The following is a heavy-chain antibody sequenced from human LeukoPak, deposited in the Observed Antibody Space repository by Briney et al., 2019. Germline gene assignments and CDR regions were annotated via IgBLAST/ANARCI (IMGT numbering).Heavy chain of an antibody. CDR2: ISSSFSTI. Sequence: VGSLRLSCAASGFTFSDYYMTWIRQAPGKGLEWVSYISSSFSTIYYADSVKGRFTISRDNGKNSLYLQMNSLRAEDTAVYYCAKSSGYYHLGFDFWGQGILVTVSS. D-gene: IGHD3-22*01. J-gene: IGHJ4*02. CDR1: GFTFSDYY. V-gene: IGHV3-11*01. CDR3: AKSSGYYHLGFDF.